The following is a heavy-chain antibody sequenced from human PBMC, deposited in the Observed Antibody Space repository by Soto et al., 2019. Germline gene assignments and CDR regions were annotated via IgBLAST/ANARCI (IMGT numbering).Heavy chain of an antibody. CDR3: AKHKGNDFWSGYLDYYYYGMDV. Sequence: PGGSLRLSCAASGFTFSSYAMSWVRQAPGKGLEWVSAISGSGGSTYYADSVKGRFTISRDNSKNTLYLQMNSLRAEDTAVYYCAKHKGNDFWSGYLDYYYYGMDVWGQGTTVTVSS. J-gene: IGHJ6*02. D-gene: IGHD3-3*01. V-gene: IGHV3-23*01. CDR1: GFTFSSYA. CDR2: ISGSGGST.